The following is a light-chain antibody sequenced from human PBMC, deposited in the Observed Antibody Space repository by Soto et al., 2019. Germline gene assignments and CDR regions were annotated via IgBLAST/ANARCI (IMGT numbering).Light chain of an antibody. Sequence: QSALTQPRSVSGSPGQSVTISCTGTSSDGGGYNYVSWYQQHPGKAPKLMIYDVSTRPSGVPDRFSGSKSGNTASLTISGLQAEDEADYYCCSYAGSYTYVVFGGGTKLTVL. CDR3: CSYAGSYTYVV. V-gene: IGLV2-11*01. J-gene: IGLJ2*01. CDR2: DVS. CDR1: SSDGGGYNY.